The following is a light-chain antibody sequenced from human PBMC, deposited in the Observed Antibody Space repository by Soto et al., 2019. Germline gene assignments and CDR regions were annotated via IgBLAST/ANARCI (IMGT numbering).Light chain of an antibody. CDR1: QTVSSND. V-gene: IGKV3-20*01. CDR3: QQYGSSPET. Sequence: EIVLPQSPGPLSLSPGERATLSCRASQTVSSNDLTWYQQKPGQAPRLLIFGASSRATGIPDRFSGSGSGTDFTLTISRLEPEDFAVYYCQQYGSSPETFGQGTKREIK. J-gene: IGKJ2*01. CDR2: GAS.